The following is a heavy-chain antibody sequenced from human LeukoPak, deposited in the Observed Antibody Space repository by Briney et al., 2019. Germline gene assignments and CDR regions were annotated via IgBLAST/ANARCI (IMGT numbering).Heavy chain of an antibody. J-gene: IGHJ4*02. V-gene: IGHV4-39*01. CDR3: ARRTIYSGSYR. CDR1: GGSISSYY. CDR2: IYHSGST. D-gene: IGHD1-26*01. Sequence: PSETLSLTCTVSGGSISSYYWGWIRQPPGKGLEWIGSIYHSGSTYYNPSLKSRVTISVDTSKNQFSLKLSSVTAADTAVYYCARRTIYSGSYRWGQGTLVTVSS.